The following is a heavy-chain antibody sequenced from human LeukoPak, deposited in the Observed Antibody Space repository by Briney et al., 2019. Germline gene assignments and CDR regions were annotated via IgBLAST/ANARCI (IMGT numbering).Heavy chain of an antibody. Sequence: SVKLSCNASGGTFRSYAITWVRQAPGKGLEWMGGIIPMINTPKYAQKFQGRVSITADESTSTGYMEVSSLRSEDTAVYYCAIFQGTYGDNENDYWGQGTLVTVSS. J-gene: IGHJ4*02. CDR1: GGTFRSYA. V-gene: IGHV1-69*13. CDR3: AIFQGTYGDNENDY. D-gene: IGHD4-17*01. CDR2: IIPMINTP.